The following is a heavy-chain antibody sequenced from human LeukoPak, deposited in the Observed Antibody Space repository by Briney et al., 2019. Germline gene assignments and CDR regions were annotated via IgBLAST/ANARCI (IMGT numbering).Heavy chain of an antibody. CDR2: IKQDGSEK. CDR3: ARDLGSSGYDFGY. D-gene: IGHD5-12*01. CDR1: GFTFSSYW. V-gene: IGHV3-7*01. Sequence: QPGGSLRLSCAASGFTFSSYWMSWVRQAPGKGLEWVANIKQDGSEKYYVDSVKGRFTISRDNAKNSLYLQMNSLRAEDTAVYYCARDLGSSGYDFGYWGQGTLVTVSS. J-gene: IGHJ4*02.